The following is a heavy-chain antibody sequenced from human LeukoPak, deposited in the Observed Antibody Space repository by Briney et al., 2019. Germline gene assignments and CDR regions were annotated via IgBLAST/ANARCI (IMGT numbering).Heavy chain of an antibody. CDR1: GGTFSSYA. J-gene: IGHJ6*04. V-gene: IGHV1-69*06. D-gene: IGHD2-2*01. CDR3: ARGYCSSTSCHRGYYGMDV. CDR2: VIPIFCTA. Sequence: ASVKVSCQASGGTFSSYAIRWVRQAPGQGLAWMEGVIPIFCTANYAHKFQGTVTITADKSTSTAYRELSSLRSEDTAVYYCARGYCSSTSCHRGYYGMDVWGKETTVSVSS.